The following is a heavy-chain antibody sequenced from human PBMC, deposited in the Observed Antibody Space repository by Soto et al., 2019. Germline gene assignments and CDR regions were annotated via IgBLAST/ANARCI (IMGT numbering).Heavy chain of an antibody. Sequence: XSVKVSCKASGYTFTSYGIHWVRQAPVQRLEWMGWINAGNGNTKYSQKFQGRVTITRDTSASTAYMELSSLRSEDTAVYYCARAGAYDSSGYYYLYYFDYWGQGTLVTVSS. D-gene: IGHD3-22*01. CDR3: ARAGAYDSSGYYYLYYFDY. V-gene: IGHV1-3*01. CDR1: GYTFTSYG. J-gene: IGHJ4*02. CDR2: INAGNGNT.